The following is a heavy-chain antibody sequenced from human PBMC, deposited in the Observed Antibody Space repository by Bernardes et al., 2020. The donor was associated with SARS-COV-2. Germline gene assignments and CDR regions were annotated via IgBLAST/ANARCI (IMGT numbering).Heavy chain of an antibody. Sequence: GGSLRLSCAASGFTFSSYAMHWVRQAPGKGLEWVAVISYDGSNKYYADSVKGRFTISRDNSKNTLYLQMNSLRAEDTAVYYCARDRIPYFGPYYYYYGMDVWGQGTTVTVSS. V-gene: IGHV3-30-3*01. D-gene: IGHD3-10*01. CDR1: GFTFSSYA. CDR2: ISYDGSNK. CDR3: ARDRIPYFGPYYYYYGMDV. J-gene: IGHJ6*02.